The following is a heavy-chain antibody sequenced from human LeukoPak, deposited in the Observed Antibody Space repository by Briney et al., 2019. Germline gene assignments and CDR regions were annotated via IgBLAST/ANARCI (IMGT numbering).Heavy chain of an antibody. CDR1: GFTFSSYA. V-gene: IGHV3-23*01. J-gene: IGHJ6*02. Sequence: PGGSLRLSCAASGFTFSSYAMNWVRQAPGKGLEWVSGISGSGGSTYYADSVKGRFTISRDNSKNTLYLQMNSLRAEDTAVYYCSRHLDSSRFTYYYGMDVWGQGTTVTVSS. D-gene: IGHD6-13*01. CDR2: ISGSGGST. CDR3: SRHLDSSRFTYYYGMDV.